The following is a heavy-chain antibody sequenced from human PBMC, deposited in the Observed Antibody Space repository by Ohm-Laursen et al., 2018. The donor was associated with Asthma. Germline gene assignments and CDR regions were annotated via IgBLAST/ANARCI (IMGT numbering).Heavy chain of an antibody. CDR1: GFTFSSYA. Sequence: SLRLSCTASGFTFSSYAMSWVRQAPGKGLEWVSAISGSGGSTYYADSVKGRFTISRDNSKNTLYLQMNSLRAEDTAVYYCAKDVADRNNPLFDYWGQGTLVTVSS. V-gene: IGHV3-23*01. J-gene: IGHJ4*02. CDR3: AKDVADRNNPLFDY. CDR2: ISGSGGST. D-gene: IGHD1/OR15-1a*01.